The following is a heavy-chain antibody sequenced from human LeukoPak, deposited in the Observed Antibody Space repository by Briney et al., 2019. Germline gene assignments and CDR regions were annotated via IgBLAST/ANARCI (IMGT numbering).Heavy chain of an antibody. J-gene: IGHJ4*02. Sequence: SETLSLTCAVSGGSISSGGYSWSWIRQPPGKGLEWIGYIYHSGSTYYNPSLESRVTISVDTSKNQFSLKLSSVTAADTAVYYCARRGSGSYFKPYYFDYWGQGTLVTVSS. CDR2: IYHSGST. CDR1: GGSISSGGYS. D-gene: IGHD3-10*01. V-gene: IGHV4-30-2*03. CDR3: ARRGSGSYFKPYYFDY.